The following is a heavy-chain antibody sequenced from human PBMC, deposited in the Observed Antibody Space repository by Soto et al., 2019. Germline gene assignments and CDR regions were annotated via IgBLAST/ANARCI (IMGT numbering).Heavy chain of an antibody. Sequence: GGSLRLSCAASGFTFSNAWMSWVRQAPGKGLEWVGRIKSRTDGGTTDYAAPVKGRFTISRDDSKNTLYLQMNSLKTEDTAVYYCTTVKEDITMVRGVIDHFDYWGQGTLVTAPQ. CDR1: GFTFSNAW. D-gene: IGHD3-10*01. J-gene: IGHJ4*02. CDR3: TTVKEDITMVRGVIDHFDY. CDR2: IKSRTDGGTT. V-gene: IGHV3-15*01.